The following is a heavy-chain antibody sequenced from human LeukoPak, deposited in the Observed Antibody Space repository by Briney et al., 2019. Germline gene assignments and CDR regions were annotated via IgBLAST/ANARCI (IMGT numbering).Heavy chain of an antibody. D-gene: IGHD6-19*01. Sequence: GSLRLSCAASGFTFSYSAMHWVRQALGKGLEWVAVVSEDGNIQFYADSVKGRFTISRDNLKNTLYLQMNDLRAEDTAVYFCAKGAYTSGRSDVCDIWGQGTMVTVSS. J-gene: IGHJ3*02. CDR1: GFTFSYSA. CDR2: VSEDGNIQ. V-gene: IGHV3-30-3*01. CDR3: AKGAYTSGRSDVCDI.